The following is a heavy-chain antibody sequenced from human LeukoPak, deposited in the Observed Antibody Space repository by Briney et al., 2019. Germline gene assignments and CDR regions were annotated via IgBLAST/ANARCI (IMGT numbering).Heavy chain of an antibody. CDR1: GGSISSGSYY. D-gene: IGHD3-22*01. J-gene: IGHJ5*02. Sequence: PSETLSLTCTVSGGSISSGSYYWSWIRQPAGKGLEWIGRIYTSGSTNYNPSLKSRVTISVDTSKNQFSLKLSSVTAADTAVYYCARGPYDSSGYPNWFDPWGQGTLVTVSS. V-gene: IGHV4-61*02. CDR2: IYTSGST. CDR3: ARGPYDSSGYPNWFDP.